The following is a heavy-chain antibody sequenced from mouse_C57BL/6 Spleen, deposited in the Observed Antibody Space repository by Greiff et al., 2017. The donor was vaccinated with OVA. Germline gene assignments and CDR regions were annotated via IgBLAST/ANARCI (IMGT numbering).Heavy chain of an antibody. V-gene: IGHV5-9-1*02. D-gene: IGHD2-4*01. CDR2: ISSGGDYI. CDR1: GFTFSSYA. J-gene: IGHJ4*01. CDR3: TRDHDGYYYAMDY. Sequence: EVQVVESGAGLVKPGGSLKLSCAASGFTFSSYAMSWVRQTPEKRLEWVAYISSGGDYIYYADTVKGRFTISRDNARNTLYLQMSSLKSEDTAMYYCTRDHDGYYYAMDYWGQGTSVTVSS.